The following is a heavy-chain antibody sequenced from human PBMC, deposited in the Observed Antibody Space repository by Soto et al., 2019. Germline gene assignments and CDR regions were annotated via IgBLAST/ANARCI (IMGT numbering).Heavy chain of an antibody. CDR2: IIPIFGTA. CDR3: ARGGYCSSTSCYYYGMDV. D-gene: IGHD2-2*01. CDR1: GGTFSSYA. Sequence: SVKVSCKASGGTFSSYAISWVRQAPGQGLEWMGGIIPIFGTANYAQKFQGRVTITADKSTSTAYMELSSLRSEDTAVYYCARGGYCSSTSCYYYGMDVWGQGTKVTV. V-gene: IGHV1-69*06. J-gene: IGHJ6*02.